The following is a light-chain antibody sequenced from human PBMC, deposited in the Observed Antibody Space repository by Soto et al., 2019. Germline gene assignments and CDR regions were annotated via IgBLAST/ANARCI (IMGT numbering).Light chain of an antibody. CDR1: SSDVGSHNY. J-gene: IGLJ3*02. CDR3: ASYTTSGTVV. Sequence: QSALTQPASVSGSPGQSVTISCTGTSSDVGSHNYLSWYQHHPAKTPKLIIYDVTNRPSGASWRFSGSKSGNTAPLTISGLQTEDEADYYCASYTTSGTVVFGGGTQRTVL. V-gene: IGLV2-14*03. CDR2: DVT.